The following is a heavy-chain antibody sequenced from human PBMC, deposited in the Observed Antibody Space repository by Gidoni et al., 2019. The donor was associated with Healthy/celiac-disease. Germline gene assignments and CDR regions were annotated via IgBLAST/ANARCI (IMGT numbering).Heavy chain of an antibody. D-gene: IGHD6-13*01. J-gene: IGHJ4*02. CDR2: ISYDGSNK. V-gene: IGHV3-30*18. CDR1: GFTFSSYG. Sequence: QVQLVESGGGVVQPGRSLRLSCAASGFTFSSYGMHWVRQAPGKGLEWVAVISYDGSNKYYADSVKGRFTISRDNSKNTLYLQMNSLRAEDTAVYYCAKDGYSSSWYFEDHEADYWGQGTLVTVSS. CDR3: AKDGYSSSWYFEDHEADY.